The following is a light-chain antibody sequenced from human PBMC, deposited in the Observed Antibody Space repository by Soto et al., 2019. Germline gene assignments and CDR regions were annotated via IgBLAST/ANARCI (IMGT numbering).Light chain of an antibody. J-gene: IGKJ4*01. V-gene: IGKV3-20*01. CDR2: GAS. CDR3: NPYHSSFT. Sequence: EIVLTQSPGTLSLSPGEGATLSCRASQSVSSSSLTWYQQKRGQAPRLLIYGASTRATGIPDRFSGSGSGTAFTLTISRLEPEDFAVYYCNPYHSSFTFGRGPKVEIK. CDR1: QSVSSSS.